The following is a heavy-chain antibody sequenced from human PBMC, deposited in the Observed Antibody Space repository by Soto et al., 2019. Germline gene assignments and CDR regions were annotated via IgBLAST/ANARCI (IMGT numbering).Heavy chain of an antibody. CDR1: GGTFSSYA. J-gene: IGHJ4*02. Sequence: SVKVSCKASGGTFSSYAISWVRQAPGQGLEWMGGIIPIFGTANYAQKFQGRVTITADKSTSTAYMELSSLRSEDTDVYYCARGHIMVEYYDFGSLLSPFDYWGQGTLVTSPQ. CDR2: IIPIFGTA. CDR3: ARGHIMVEYYDFGSLLSPFDY. D-gene: IGHD3-3*01. V-gene: IGHV1-69*06.